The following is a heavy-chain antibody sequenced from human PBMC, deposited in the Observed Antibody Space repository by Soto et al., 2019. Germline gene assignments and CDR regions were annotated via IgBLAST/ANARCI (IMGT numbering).Heavy chain of an antibody. CDR3: ASYSSASCWFDP. V-gene: IGHV4-59*01. CDR1: GGSISSYY. D-gene: IGHD6-6*01. J-gene: IGHJ5*02. Sequence: SETLSLTCTVSGGSISSYYWRWIRQPPGKGLEWIGYIYYSGSTNYNPSLKSRVTISVYTSKNQFSLKLSSVTAADTAVYDSASYSSASCWFDPWGQGTLVTVS. CDR2: IYYSGST.